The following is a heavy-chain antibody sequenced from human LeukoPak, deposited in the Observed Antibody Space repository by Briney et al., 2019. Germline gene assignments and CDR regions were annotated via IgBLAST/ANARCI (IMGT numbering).Heavy chain of an antibody. CDR2: VNHSGST. CDR3: ARDQTFYVSSGYYYVTYLQH. CDR1: GGSFSGYY. V-gene: IGHV4-34*01. J-gene: IGHJ1*01. Sequence: PSETLSLTCAVYGGSFSGYYWSWIRQPPGKGLVWFVEVNHSGSTNYNPSLKSRVTISVDTSKKQFSLKLTSVTAADTAVYYCARDQTFYVSSGYYYVTYLQHWGQGILVTVSS. D-gene: IGHD3-22*01.